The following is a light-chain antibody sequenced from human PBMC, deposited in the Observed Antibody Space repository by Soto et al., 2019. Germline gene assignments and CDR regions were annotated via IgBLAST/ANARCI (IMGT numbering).Light chain of an antibody. V-gene: IGKV1-39*01. CDR2: AAS. Sequence: DIQMTQSPSSLSASVGDRVTITCQASQSISNYLNWYQQKPGKAPKLLIYAASSIQSGVPSRFSGSGSGTDFTLAITSLQPEDFATYYCQQSYSTPRTFGQGTKLEI. CDR3: QQSYSTPRT. J-gene: IGKJ2*01. CDR1: QSISNY.